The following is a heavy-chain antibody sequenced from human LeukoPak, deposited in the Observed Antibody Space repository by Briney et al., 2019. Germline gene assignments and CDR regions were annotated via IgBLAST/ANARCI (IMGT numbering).Heavy chain of an antibody. Sequence: ASVKVSCKASGYTFTSYYIHWVRQAPGQGLEWMGRINPSGGSTSYAQKFQGRVTMTRDTSTSTVYMELSSLRSEDTAVYYCARDGGDIVVVPAAGGFDPWGQGTLVTVSS. J-gene: IGHJ5*02. CDR3: ARDGGDIVVVPAAGGFDP. CDR1: GYTFTSYY. CDR2: INPSGGST. D-gene: IGHD2-2*01. V-gene: IGHV1-46*01.